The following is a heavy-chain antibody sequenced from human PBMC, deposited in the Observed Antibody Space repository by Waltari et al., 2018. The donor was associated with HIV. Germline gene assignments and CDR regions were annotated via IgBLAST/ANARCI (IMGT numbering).Heavy chain of an antibody. Sequence: QVQLQQWGAGLLQPSETLSPTCAVSGGSFSGYYWGWIRQPPGKGPAWIGEINHSGSTNYNPSLKSRVTISVDTSKNQFSLKLSSVTAADTAVYYCARGGIVVVPAAISSVGEDYYYYGMDVWGQGTTVTVSS. V-gene: IGHV4-34*01. D-gene: IGHD2-2*02. CDR1: GGSFSGYY. CDR3: ARGGIVVVPAAISSVGEDYYYYGMDV. CDR2: INHSGST. J-gene: IGHJ6*02.